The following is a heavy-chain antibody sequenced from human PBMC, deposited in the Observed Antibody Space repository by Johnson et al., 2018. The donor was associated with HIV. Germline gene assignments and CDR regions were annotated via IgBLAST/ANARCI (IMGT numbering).Heavy chain of an antibody. V-gene: IGHV3-13*01. Sequence: VQLVESGGGVVRPGGSLRLSCAASGFTFDDHGMSWVRQAPGKGLEWVSAIGTAGDTYYPGSVKGRFTISRENAKNSLYLQMNSLRAGDTAVYYCARELEGDYAFDIWGQGTMVTVSS. CDR1: GFTFDDHG. J-gene: IGHJ3*02. D-gene: IGHD3-10*01. CDR2: IGTAGDT. CDR3: ARELEGDYAFDI.